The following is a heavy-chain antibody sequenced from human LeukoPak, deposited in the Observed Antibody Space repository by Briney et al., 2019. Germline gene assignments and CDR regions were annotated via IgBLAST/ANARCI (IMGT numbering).Heavy chain of an antibody. J-gene: IGHJ6*03. D-gene: IGHD6-19*01. CDR2: IYYSGST. Sequence: SETLSLTCTVSGGSISSSSYYWGWIRQPPGKGLEWIGSIYYSGSTNYNPSLKSRVTTSVDTSKNQFSLKLSSVTAADTAVYYCARGGQWLVDYYYYMDVWGKGTTVTISS. V-gene: IGHV4-39*07. CDR3: ARGGQWLVDYYYYMDV. CDR1: GGSISSSSYY.